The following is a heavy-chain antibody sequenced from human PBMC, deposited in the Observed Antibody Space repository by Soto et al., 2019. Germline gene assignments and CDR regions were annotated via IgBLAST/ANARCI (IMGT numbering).Heavy chain of an antibody. D-gene: IGHD6-19*01. Sequence: SETLSLTCAVYGGSFSGYYWSWIRQPPGKGLEWTGEINHSGSTNYNPSLKSRVTISVDTSKNQSSLKLSSVTAADTAVYYCARGKAASSGWSYSWDYYYYGMDVWGQGTTVTVSS. CDR3: ARGKAASSGWSYSWDYYYYGMDV. J-gene: IGHJ6*02. CDR2: INHSGST. V-gene: IGHV4-34*01. CDR1: GGSFSGYY.